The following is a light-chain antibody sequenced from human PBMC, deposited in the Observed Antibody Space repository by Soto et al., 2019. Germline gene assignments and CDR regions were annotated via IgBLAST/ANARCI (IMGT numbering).Light chain of an antibody. Sequence: QSVLTQPPSVSGAPGQRVTISCTGSSPNIGAGYDVHWYQQLPGTAPKLLIYVNSNRPSGVPDRFSGSKSGTSASLAITGLQAEDEADYYCQSYDNSLSGYVFGTGTKVTVL. V-gene: IGLV1-40*01. J-gene: IGLJ1*01. CDR2: VNS. CDR3: QSYDNSLSGYV. CDR1: SPNIGAGYD.